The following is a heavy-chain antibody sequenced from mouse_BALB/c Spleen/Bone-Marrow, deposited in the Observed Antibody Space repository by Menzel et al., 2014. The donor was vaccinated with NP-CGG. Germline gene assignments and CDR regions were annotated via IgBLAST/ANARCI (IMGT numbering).Heavy chain of an antibody. Sequence: VQLQQSGAELVKPGASVKLSCTASGFNIKDTYMHWVKQRPEQGLEWIGRIDPANGNTKYDPKFQGKATITAGTSSNTAYLQLSSLTSEDTAVYYCATMITDWYFDVWGAGTTVTVSS. CDR1: GFNIKDTY. J-gene: IGHJ1*01. CDR2: IDPANGNT. D-gene: IGHD2-4*01. V-gene: IGHV14-3*02. CDR3: ATMITDWYFDV.